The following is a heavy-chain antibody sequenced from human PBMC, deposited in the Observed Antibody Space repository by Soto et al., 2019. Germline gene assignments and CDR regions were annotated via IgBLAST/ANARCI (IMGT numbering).Heavy chain of an antibody. Sequence: QVQLQESGPGLVKPSETLSLTCTVSGGSITTSYWSWIRQPPGKGLEWIGYISYNGHIDYNPSLKSRVTISLDTSKSQFSLRLSSLTAAETAVYYCARGHRSGSSPYFYYNMDVWGQGTTVTVSS. V-gene: IGHV4-59*01. CDR3: ARGHRSGSSPYFYYNMDV. CDR1: GGSITTSY. CDR2: ISYNGHI. D-gene: IGHD5-12*01. J-gene: IGHJ6*02.